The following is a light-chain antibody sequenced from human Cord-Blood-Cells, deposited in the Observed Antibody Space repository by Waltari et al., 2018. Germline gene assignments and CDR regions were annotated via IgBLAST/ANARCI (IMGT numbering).Light chain of an antibody. Sequence: QSALTQPVSVVGSPGQSITISCTATSSDVGGYNSVSWDQQHPGKAPKLIIYDVSKRPSGVSNRFSGSKSGNTASLTISGLQAEDESDYYCSSYTSSSTYVFGTGTKVTVL. CDR2: DVS. J-gene: IGLJ1*01. V-gene: IGLV2-14*01. CDR3: SSYTSSSTYV. CDR1: SSDVGGYNS.